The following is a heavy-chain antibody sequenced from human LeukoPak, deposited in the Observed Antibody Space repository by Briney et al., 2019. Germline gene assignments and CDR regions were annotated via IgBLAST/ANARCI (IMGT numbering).Heavy chain of an antibody. V-gene: IGHV3-11*04. D-gene: IGHD1-26*01. CDR3: ARDLPYSGAADY. Sequence: GGSLRLSCAASGFTFSDSYMTWVRQAPGKGVEWVAYISGSGHDINYSDSVKGRFTISRDNAKNSLYLQMNSLRAEDTAVYYCARDLPYSGAADYWGQGTLVTVSS. CDR2: ISGSGHDI. CDR1: GFTFSDSY. J-gene: IGHJ4*02.